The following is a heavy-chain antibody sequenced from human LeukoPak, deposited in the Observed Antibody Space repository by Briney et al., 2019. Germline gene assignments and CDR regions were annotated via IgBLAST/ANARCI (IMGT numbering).Heavy chain of an antibody. Sequence: SVKVSCKASGGTFSSYAISWVRQAPGQGLEWMGGIIPIFGTANYAQKFQGRVTITADESTSTAYMELSSLRSEDTAVYYCARGGVVPAADYYYYGMDVWGQGTTVTVSS. CDR3: ARGGVVPAADYYYYGMDV. CDR2: IIPIFGTA. V-gene: IGHV1-69*13. J-gene: IGHJ6*02. D-gene: IGHD2-2*01. CDR1: GGTFSSYA.